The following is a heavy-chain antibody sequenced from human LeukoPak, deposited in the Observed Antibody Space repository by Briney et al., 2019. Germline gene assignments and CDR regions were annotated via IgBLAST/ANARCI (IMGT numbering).Heavy chain of an antibody. D-gene: IGHD3-10*01. Sequence: GASVKVSCKVSGYTLTELSMHWVRQAPGQGLGGWGGFDPVDGETIYAQKFQGRVIMTEDTSTDTDYMELSSLRSEDTAVYYCATAGAYGSGSEVTFDYWGQGTLVTVSS. J-gene: IGHJ4*02. V-gene: IGHV1-24*01. CDR3: ATAGAYGSGSEVTFDY. CDR2: FDPVDGET. CDR1: GYTLTELS.